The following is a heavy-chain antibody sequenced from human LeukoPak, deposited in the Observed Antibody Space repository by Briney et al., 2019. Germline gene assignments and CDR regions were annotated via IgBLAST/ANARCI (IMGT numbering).Heavy chain of an antibody. CDR3: ARGGYDYVWGSYPPGPYFDY. V-gene: IGHV4-30-2*01. Sequence: SETLSLTCAVSGGSISSGGYSWNWIRQPPGRGLEWIGYIYHSGSTYYNPSLKSRVTISVDRSKNQFSLKLSSVTAADTAVYYCARGGYDYVWGSYPPGPYFDYWGQGTLVTVSS. D-gene: IGHD3-16*02. CDR2: IYHSGST. CDR1: GGSISSGGYS. J-gene: IGHJ4*02.